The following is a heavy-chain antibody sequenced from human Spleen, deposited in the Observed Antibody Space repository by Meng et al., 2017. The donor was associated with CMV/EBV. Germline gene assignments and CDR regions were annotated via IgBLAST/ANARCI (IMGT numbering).Heavy chain of an antibody. D-gene: IGHD1-26*01. CDR3: ASSFSGSYYLFDY. J-gene: IGHJ4*02. V-gene: IGHV5-51*01. Sequence: GGSLRLSCKGSGYSFTSYWIGWVRQMPGKGLEWMGIIYPGDSDTRYSPSFQGQVTISADKSISTAYLQWSSLKASDTAMYYCASSFSGSYYLFDYWGQGTLVTVSS. CDR2: IYPGDSDT. CDR1: GYSFTSYW.